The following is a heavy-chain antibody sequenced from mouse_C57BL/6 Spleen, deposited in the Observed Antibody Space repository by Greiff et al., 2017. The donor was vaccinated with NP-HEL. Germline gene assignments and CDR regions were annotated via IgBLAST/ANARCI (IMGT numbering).Heavy chain of an antibody. CDR3: ASGSSWYFDV. CDR2: IWSGGST. D-gene: IGHD1-1*01. CDR1: GFSLTSYG. J-gene: IGHJ1*03. V-gene: IGHV2-2*01. Sequence: VKVVESGPGLVQPSQSLSITCTVSGFSLTSYGVHWVRQSPGKGLEWLGVIWSGGSTDYNAAFISRLSISKDNSKSQVFFKMNSLQADDTAIYYCASGSSWYFDVWGTGTTVTVSS.